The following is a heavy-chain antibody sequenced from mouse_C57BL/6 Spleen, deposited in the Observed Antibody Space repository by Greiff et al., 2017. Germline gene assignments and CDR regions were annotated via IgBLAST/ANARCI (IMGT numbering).Heavy chain of an antibody. CDR3: ARYYGSSYGYFDV. J-gene: IGHJ1*03. V-gene: IGHV1-76*01. Sequence: VQLQQSGAELVRPGASVKLSCKASGYTFTDYYINWVKQRPGQGLEWIARIYPGSGNTYYNEKFKGKATLTADKSSSTAYKQLSSLTSEDSAVYYCARYYGSSYGYFDVGGTGTTVTVSS. D-gene: IGHD1-1*01. CDR1: GYTFTDYY. CDR2: IYPGSGNT.